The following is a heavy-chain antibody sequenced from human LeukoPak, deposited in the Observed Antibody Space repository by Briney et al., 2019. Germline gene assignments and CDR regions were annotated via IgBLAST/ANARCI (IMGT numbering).Heavy chain of an antibody. CDR3: VKVGDSGYGEYYQH. Sequence: PGGSLRLSCSASGFTFRDYPIHWVCQAPGEALQYVSAISSAGGTTYYADSVRGRFTISRDNSKNTLYLQMSSLRAEDTALYYCVKVGDSGYGEYYQHWGQGTLVTVSS. CDR2: ISSAGGTT. CDR1: GFTFRDYP. J-gene: IGHJ1*01. V-gene: IGHV3-64D*06. D-gene: IGHD5-12*01.